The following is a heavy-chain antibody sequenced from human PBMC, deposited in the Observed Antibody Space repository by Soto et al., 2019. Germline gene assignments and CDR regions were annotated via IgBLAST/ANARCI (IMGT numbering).Heavy chain of an antibody. Sequence: GGSLRLSCAASGFTFSTYWMSWVRQAPGKGLEWVANIKQDGSEKYYVDSVKGRFTISRDNAKNSLYLQMNSLRTEDTAVYYCAYGADGPLYFQHWGQGTLVTVSS. CDR3: AYGADGPLYFQH. V-gene: IGHV3-7*01. D-gene: IGHD3-10*01. J-gene: IGHJ1*01. CDR2: IKQDGSEK. CDR1: GFTFSTYW.